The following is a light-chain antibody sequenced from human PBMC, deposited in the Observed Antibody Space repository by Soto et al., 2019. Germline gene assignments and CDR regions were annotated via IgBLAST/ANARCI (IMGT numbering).Light chain of an antibody. CDR1: QSFNSNY. CDR3: QQYGSSPQT. CDR2: GAS. J-gene: IGKJ1*01. Sequence: EIVLTQSPGTLSLSPGERATLSFGASQSFNSNYLAWYQQKPGQAPRLLIYGASSRATGIPDRFSGSGSGTDFTLTISRLEPEDFAVYYCQQYGSSPQTFGQGTKVDIK. V-gene: IGKV3-20*01.